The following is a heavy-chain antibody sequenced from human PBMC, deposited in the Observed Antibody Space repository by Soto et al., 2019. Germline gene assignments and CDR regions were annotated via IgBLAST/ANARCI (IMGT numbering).Heavy chain of an antibody. J-gene: IGHJ6*02. D-gene: IGHD6-6*01. CDR1: GGTFSSYA. CDR2: IIPIFGTA. CDR3: ARDRPSIAARYYCHGMDV. Sequence: GASVKVSCKASGGTFSSYAISWVRQAPGQGLEWMGGIIPIFGTANYAQKFQGRVTITADESTSTAYMELSSLRSEDTAVYYCARDRPSIAARYYCHGMDVWGQGTTVTVSS. V-gene: IGHV1-69*13.